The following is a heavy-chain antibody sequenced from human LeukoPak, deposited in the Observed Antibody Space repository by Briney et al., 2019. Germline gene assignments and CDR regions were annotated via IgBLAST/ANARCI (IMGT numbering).Heavy chain of an antibody. J-gene: IGHJ4*02. CDR1: GDSISRDGYY. Sequence: TSSETLSLTCTVSGDSISRDGYYWGWIRQSPGKGLEWIGSHYYGGVAYYNRPLKSRVGRSIDTPKNQFYLRLTSVTAADTALYFCVRQGALLRSIAYWGQGILVTVSS. CDR2: HYYGGVA. D-gene: IGHD3-3*01. V-gene: IGHV4-39*01. CDR3: VRQGALLRSIAY.